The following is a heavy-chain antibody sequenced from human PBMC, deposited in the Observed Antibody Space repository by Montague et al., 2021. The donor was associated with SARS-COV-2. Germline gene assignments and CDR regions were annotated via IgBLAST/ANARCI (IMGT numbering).Heavy chain of an antibody. J-gene: IGHJ4*02. CDR3: ARIRDYDILTGSYSGFDY. V-gene: IGHV2-70*01. CDR2: IXXXYYN. D-gene: IGHD3-9*01. Sequence: VKPTQTLTLTCTFSGFSLSTSGMCVSWIRQPPGKALEWLALIXXXYYNYYSTSLKTRLTISKDTSNNQVVLTMPNMDPVDTATYYCARIRDYDILTGSYSGFDYWGQGTLVTVSS. CDR1: GFSLSTSGMC.